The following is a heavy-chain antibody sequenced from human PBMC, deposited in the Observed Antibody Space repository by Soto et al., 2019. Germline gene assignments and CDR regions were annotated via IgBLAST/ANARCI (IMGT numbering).Heavy chain of an antibody. V-gene: IGHV1-69*13. CDR3: AREQDTYDAFDI. CDR2: IIPIFGTA. CDR1: GGIFSSYA. D-gene: IGHD2-15*01. J-gene: IGHJ3*02. Sequence: RASVKVSCKASGGIFSSYAISWVRQAPGQGLEWMGGIIPIFGTANYAQKFQGRVTITADESTSTAYMELSSLRSADTAVYYCAREQDTYDAFDIWGQGTMVTVSS.